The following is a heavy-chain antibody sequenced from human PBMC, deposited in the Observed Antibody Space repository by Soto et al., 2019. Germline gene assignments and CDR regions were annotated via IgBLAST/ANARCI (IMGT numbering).Heavy chain of an antibody. CDR3: ASLAQQLGRHSRYYYYYMDV. J-gene: IGHJ6*03. CDR1: GYTFTSYG. Sequence: QVPLVQSGAEVKKPGASVKVSCKASGYTFTSYGISWVRQAPGQGLEWMGWISAYNGNTNYAQKLQGRVTMTTDTSTSTAYMELRSLRSDDTAVYYCASLAQQLGRHSRYYYYYMDVWGKGTTVTVSS. CDR2: ISAYNGNT. V-gene: IGHV1-18*01. D-gene: IGHD6-13*01.